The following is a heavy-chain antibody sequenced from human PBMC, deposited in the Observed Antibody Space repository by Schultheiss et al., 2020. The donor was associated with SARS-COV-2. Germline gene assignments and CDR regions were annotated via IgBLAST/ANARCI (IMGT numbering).Heavy chain of an antibody. CDR2: INHSGST. CDR1: GGSFSGYY. V-gene: IGHV4-34*09. D-gene: IGHD6-13*01. Sequence: SQTLSLTCAVYGGSFSGYYWSWIRQPPGKGLEWIGEINHSGSTNYNPSLKSRVTISVDTSKNQFSLKLSSVTAEDTAVYYCAKDPWEQQLGYFDYWGQGTLVTVSS. CDR3: AKDPWEQQLGYFDY. J-gene: IGHJ4*02.